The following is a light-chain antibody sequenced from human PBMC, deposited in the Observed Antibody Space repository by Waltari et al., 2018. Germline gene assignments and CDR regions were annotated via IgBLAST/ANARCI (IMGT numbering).Light chain of an antibody. CDR3: MQGSHWPRT. CDR2: KVS. J-gene: IGKJ2*01. CDR1: QSPLHSDGNTY. Sequence: DVVMTQSPLPLPVPLGQPASLSCNSTQSPLHSDGNTYLNCFQQRQGQSPRGLIYKVSRRDSGVPDRFSGSGSGTEFTLRISRVEAEDVGVYYCMQGSHWPRTFGQGTKLEI. V-gene: IGKV2-30*02.